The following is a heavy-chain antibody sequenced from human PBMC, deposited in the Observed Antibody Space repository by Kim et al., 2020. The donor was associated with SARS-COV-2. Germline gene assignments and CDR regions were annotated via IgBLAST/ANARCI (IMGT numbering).Heavy chain of an antibody. D-gene: IGHD5-18*01. V-gene: IGHV4-61*01. CDR3: ATRPQDSYGPNNWFDP. Sequence: SETLSLTCTVSGGSVSSGSYYWSWIRQPRGKGLEWIGYIYYSGSTNYNPSLKSRVTISVDTSKNQFSLKLSSVTAADTAVYYCATRPQDSYGPNNWFDPWGQGTLVTVSS. J-gene: IGHJ5*02. CDR1: GGSVSSGSYY. CDR2: IYYSGST.